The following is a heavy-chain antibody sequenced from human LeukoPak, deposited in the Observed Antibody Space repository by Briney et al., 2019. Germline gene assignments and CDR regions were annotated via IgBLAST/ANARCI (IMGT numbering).Heavy chain of an antibody. CDR3: ARAPNCGGDCKIPRGYYMDV. J-gene: IGHJ6*03. CDR1: GFTFSDYY. CDR2: ISSSGSTI. D-gene: IGHD2-21*02. V-gene: IGHV3-11*04. Sequence: GGSLRLSCAASGFTFSDYYMSWIRQAPGKGLEWVSYISSSGSTIYYADSVKGRFTISRDNAKNSLYLQMNSLRAEDTAVYYCARAPNCGGDCKIPRGYYMDVWGKGTTVTVSS.